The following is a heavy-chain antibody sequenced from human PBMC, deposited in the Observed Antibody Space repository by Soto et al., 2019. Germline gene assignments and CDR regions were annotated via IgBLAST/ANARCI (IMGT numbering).Heavy chain of an antibody. J-gene: IGHJ4*02. CDR2: IYYSGNP. CDR1: DVSIINYY. V-gene: IGHV4-59*01. D-gene: IGHD1-1*01. Sequence: QVQLQESGPGLVKPSETLSLTCTVSDVSIINYYWSWIRQPPGKGLEWIGYIYYSGNPNYNPSHKSRVTMSVDTSKNQLSLKLSTLPAADTAVYYCARDSGTTGTGGMFDYWGQGTLVTVSS. CDR3: ARDSGTTGTGGMFDY.